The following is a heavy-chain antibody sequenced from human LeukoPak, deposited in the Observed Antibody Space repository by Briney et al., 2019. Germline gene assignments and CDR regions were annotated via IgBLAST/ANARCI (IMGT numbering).Heavy chain of an antibody. J-gene: IGHJ4*02. CDR2: ISAYNGNT. CDR3: ARDGLPKGYGSGSVY. V-gene: IGHV1-18*01. D-gene: IGHD3-10*01. Sequence: ASVTVSCKASGYTFTSYGISWVRQAPGQGLEWMGWISAYNGNTNYAQKLQGRVTMTTDTSTSTAYMELRSLRSDDTAVYYCARDGLPKGYGSGSVYWGQGTLVTVSS. CDR1: GYTFTSYG.